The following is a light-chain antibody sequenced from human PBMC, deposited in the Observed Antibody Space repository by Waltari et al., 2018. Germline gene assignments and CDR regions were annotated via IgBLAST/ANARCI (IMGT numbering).Light chain of an antibody. CDR2: KSS. CDR3: LLYRSSGIWV. J-gene: IGLJ3*02. Sequence: QTVVTQEPSLSVSPGGTVTLTCALSSGSLSSTSYASWYQQTPGQAPPTLIYKSSTRSSGVPGRFAGSIFGSKAAPTITGAQADDESDYYCLLYRSSGIWVFGGGTKLTVI. V-gene: IGLV8-61*01. CDR1: SGSLSSTSY.